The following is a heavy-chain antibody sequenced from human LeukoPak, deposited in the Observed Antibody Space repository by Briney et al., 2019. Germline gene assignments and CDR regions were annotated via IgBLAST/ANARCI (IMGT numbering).Heavy chain of an antibody. CDR3: ARVAYGSLIDY. D-gene: IGHD3-10*01. J-gene: IGHJ4*02. Sequence: GGSLRLSCAASGFTFSSYSMNWVRQAPGKGLEWVSSISSSSTYIYYADSVKGRFTISRDNAKNSLYLQMYSLGAEDTAAYYCARVAYGSLIDYWGQGTLVTVSS. V-gene: IGHV3-21*01. CDR1: GFTFSSYS. CDR2: ISSSSTYI.